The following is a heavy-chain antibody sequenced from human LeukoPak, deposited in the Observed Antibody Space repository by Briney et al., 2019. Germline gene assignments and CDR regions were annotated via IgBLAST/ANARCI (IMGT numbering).Heavy chain of an antibody. J-gene: IGHJ4*02. CDR1: GFTFSGYA. Sequence: GGSLRLSCAASGFTFSGYAIHWVRQAPGRGLEWVAVISSDGRDKHHADSVKGRFTISRDNSKNTLYLQTNSLRAEDTAVYYCARDLRRIAAYYFDYWGQGTPVTVSS. CDR3: ARDLRRIAAYYFDY. V-gene: IGHV3-30*03. CDR2: ISSDGRDK. D-gene: IGHD6-25*01.